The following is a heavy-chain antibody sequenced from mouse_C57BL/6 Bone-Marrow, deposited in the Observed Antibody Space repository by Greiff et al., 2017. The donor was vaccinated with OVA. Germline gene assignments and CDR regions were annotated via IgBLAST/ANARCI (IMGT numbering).Heavy chain of an antibody. CDR3: VRHQLYDGYSWFAY. CDR2: IRSKSNNYAT. CDR1: GFSFNTYA. J-gene: IGHJ3*01. Sequence: EVQLVESGGGLVQPKGSLKLSCAASGFSFNTYAMNWVRQAPGKGLEWVARIRSKSNNYATYYADSVKDRFTISRDDSESMLYLQMNNLKTEDTAMYYCVRHQLYDGYSWFAYWGQGTLVTVSA. V-gene: IGHV10-1*01. D-gene: IGHD2-3*01.